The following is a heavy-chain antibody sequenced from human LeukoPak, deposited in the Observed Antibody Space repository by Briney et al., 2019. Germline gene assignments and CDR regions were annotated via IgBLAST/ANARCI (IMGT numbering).Heavy chain of an antibody. V-gene: IGHV3-23*01. D-gene: IGHD2-8*01. Sequence: GGSLRLSCAASGFTFSSYAVSWVRQAPGKGLEWVSSISGSGGSTYSADSVKGRFTISRDNSKNTLYLQMNSLRAEDTALYYCAKDRSCTNDICHGDFDCWGQGTLVTVSS. CDR2: ISGSGGST. J-gene: IGHJ4*02. CDR3: AKDRSCTNDICHGDFDC. CDR1: GFTFSSYA.